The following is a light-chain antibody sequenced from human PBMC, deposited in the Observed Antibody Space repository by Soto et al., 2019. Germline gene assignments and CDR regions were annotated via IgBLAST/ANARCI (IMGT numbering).Light chain of an antibody. CDR1: QSIASY. CDR2: GAS. V-gene: IGKV1-39*01. J-gene: IGKJ2*01. Sequence: DIQMTQSPSSLSASVGDRVIITCRASQSIASYLIWYQQKPGQAPKVLIYGASTLQSGVPSRFSGSGSGTDFSLIITSLQPDDVATYYYQQSYSIPPYTFGQGTKLEIK. CDR3: QQSYSIPPYT.